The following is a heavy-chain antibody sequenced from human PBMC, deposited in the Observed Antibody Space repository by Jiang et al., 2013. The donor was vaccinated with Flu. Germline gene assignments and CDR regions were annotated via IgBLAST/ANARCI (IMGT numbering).Heavy chain of an antibody. J-gene: IGHJ4*02. CDR3: AKDALGGSYDY. D-gene: IGHD1-26*01. Sequence: SGGSTYYADSVKGRFTISRDNSKNTLYLQMNSLRAEDTAVYYCAKDALGGSYDYWGQGTLVTVSS. CDR2: SGGST. V-gene: IGHV3-23*01.